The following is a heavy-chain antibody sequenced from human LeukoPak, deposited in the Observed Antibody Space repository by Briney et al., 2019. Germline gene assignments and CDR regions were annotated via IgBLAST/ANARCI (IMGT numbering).Heavy chain of an antibody. CDR3: ARDGRGYYYYYYMDV. Sequence: PGGSLRLSCAASGFTFSSYGMSWVRQAPGKGLEWVSAISGSGGSTYYADSVKGRFTISRDNAKNTLYLQMNSLRAEDTAVYYCARDGRGYYYYYYMDVWGKGTTVTVSS. J-gene: IGHJ6*03. D-gene: IGHD2-15*01. V-gene: IGHV3-23*01. CDR1: GFTFSSYG. CDR2: ISGSGGST.